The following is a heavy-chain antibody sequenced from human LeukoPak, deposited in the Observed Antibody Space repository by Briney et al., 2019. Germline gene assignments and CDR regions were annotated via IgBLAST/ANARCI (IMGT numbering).Heavy chain of an antibody. J-gene: IGHJ3*02. CDR1: GFMFTSYW. Sequence: GGSLRLSCVGSGFMFTSYWMSWVRQAPGKGLEWVANIKEDGREKYYVDSVKGRFTISRDNAKNSLDLQMNNLRAKDTAVYYCATSQTTSGRYGNAFDIWGQGTTVTVSS. CDR2: IKEDGREK. V-gene: IGHV3-7*01. CDR3: ATSQTTSGRYGNAFDI. D-gene: IGHD6-19*01.